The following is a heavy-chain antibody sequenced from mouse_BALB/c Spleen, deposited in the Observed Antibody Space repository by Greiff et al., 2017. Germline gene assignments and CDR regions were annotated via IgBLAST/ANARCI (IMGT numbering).Heavy chain of an antibody. D-gene: IGHD4-1*01. Sequence: EVKLQESGAELVKPGASVKLSCTASGFNIKDTYMHWVKQRPEQGLEWIGRIDPANGNTKYDPKFQGKATITADTSSNTAYLQLSSLTSEDTAVYYCARWEIPPYFDYWGQGTTLTVSS. J-gene: IGHJ2*01. CDR2: IDPANGNT. CDR3: ARWEIPPYFDY. CDR1: GFNIKDTY. V-gene: IGHV14-3*02.